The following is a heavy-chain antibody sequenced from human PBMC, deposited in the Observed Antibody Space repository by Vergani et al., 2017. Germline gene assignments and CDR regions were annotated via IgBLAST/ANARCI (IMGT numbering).Heavy chain of an antibody. CDR3: ARSGYCAHGVCYMTYYYYMDV. V-gene: IGHV3-33*01. CDR1: GLTLSSHA. CDR2: IVYDGSKE. Sequence: QVQLEESGGGVVQPGRSLRLYCAGSGLTLSSHAMHWVRPAPGKGLEWVAVIVYDGSKEYYAESVKGRFNSSRDNSKNTLYLQMNNLRDADTAVYYCARSGYCAHGVCYMTYYYYMDVWGKGTAVTVSS. J-gene: IGHJ6*03. D-gene: IGHD2-8*01.